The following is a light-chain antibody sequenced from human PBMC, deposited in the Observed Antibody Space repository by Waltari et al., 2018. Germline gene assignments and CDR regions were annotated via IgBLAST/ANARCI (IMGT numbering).Light chain of an antibody. V-gene: IGLV2-14*03. Sequence: QSALTQPASVSGSPGQSITISCTGSSTDAGPHTYVSWYQQHPGKAPKLIIYDVSHRPSGISNLFSGSRSGDTASLTIAGLQAEDEADYFCCSYANMVTLFVVFGGGTKLTAL. CDR3: CSYANMVTLFVV. CDR2: DVS. J-gene: IGLJ2*01. CDR1: STDAGPHTY.